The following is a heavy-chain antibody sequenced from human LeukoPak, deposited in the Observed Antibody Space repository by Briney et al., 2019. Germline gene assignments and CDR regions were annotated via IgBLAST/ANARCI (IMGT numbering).Heavy chain of an antibody. CDR2: VNPNSGGT. CDR1: GGTFSSYA. Sequence: ASVKVSCKASGGTFSSYAISWVRQAPGQGLEWMGWVNPNSGGTSYVQKFQGRVTMTRDTSISTAYMELSSLRSDDTAVYYCARGKSATMLTPRYFDHWGQGTLVTVSS. CDR3: ARGKSATMLTPRYFDH. J-gene: IGHJ1*01. V-gene: IGHV1-2*02. D-gene: IGHD3-16*01.